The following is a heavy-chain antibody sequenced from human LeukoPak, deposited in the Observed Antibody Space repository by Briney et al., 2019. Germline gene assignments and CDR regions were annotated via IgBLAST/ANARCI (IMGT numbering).Heavy chain of an antibody. J-gene: IGHJ6*03. D-gene: IGHD6-13*01. CDR3: ARHIAAAGSNYYYMDV. CDR1: GGSISSYY. CDR2: IYYSGST. V-gene: IGHV4-59*08. Sequence: SETLSLTCTVSGGSISSYYWSWIRQPPGKGLEWIGYIYYSGSTNYNPSLKSRVTISVDTSKNQFSLRLSSVTAADTAVYYCARHIAAAGSNYYYMDVWGEGTTVTVSS.